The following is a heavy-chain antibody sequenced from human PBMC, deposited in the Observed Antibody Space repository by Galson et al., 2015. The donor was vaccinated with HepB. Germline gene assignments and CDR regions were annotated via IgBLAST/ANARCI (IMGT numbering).Heavy chain of an antibody. D-gene: IGHD3-9*01. CDR1: GYTLTELS. V-gene: IGHV1-69*02. CDR2: IIPILGIA. J-gene: IGHJ6*02. Sequence: SVKVSCKVSGYTLTELSMHWVRQAPGQGLEWMGRIIPILGIANYAQKFQGRVTITADKSTSTAYMELSSLRSEDTAVYYCATIYPPPYDILTAGLLYGMDVWGQGTTVTVSS. CDR3: ATIYPPPYDILTAGLLYGMDV.